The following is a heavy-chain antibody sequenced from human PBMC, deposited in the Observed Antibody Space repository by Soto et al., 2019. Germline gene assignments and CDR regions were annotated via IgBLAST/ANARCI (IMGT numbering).Heavy chain of an antibody. J-gene: IGHJ4*02. V-gene: IGHV4-39*02. CDR1: GASIKSRNYF. Sequence: SETLSLTCTVSGASIKSRNYFWGWIRQPPGKGLEFVGSIHSSGGTYYNPSLKSRVTVSVDLSNSHFSLSLKSLTATDTAVYYRGRLAEAATGHTDFDFWGQGTLVTVSS. CDR3: GRLAEAATGHTDFDF. CDR2: IHSSGGT. D-gene: IGHD2-15*01.